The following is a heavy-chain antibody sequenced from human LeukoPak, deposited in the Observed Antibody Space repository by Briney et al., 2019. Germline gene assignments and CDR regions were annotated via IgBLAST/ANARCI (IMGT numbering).Heavy chain of an antibody. CDR3: AKDSRKMVVAATLDY. D-gene: IGHD2-15*01. Sequence: GSLRLSCAASGFTFSSYGMHWVRQAPGKGLEWVAVISYDGSNKYYADSVKGRFTISRDNSKNTLYLQMNSLRAEDTAVYYCAKDSRKMVVAATLDYWGQGTLVTVSS. CDR2: ISYDGSNK. V-gene: IGHV3-30*18. J-gene: IGHJ4*02. CDR1: GFTFSSYG.